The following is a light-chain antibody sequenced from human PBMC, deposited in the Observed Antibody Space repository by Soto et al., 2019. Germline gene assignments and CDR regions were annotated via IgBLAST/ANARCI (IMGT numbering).Light chain of an antibody. CDR1: QSISSY. J-gene: IGKJ1*01. CDR2: AAS. CDR3: QQSYSTPPWT. Sequence: DIQMTQSPSSLSASVGDRVTITCRASQSISSYLNWYQQKPGKAPKLLIYAASSLQSGVPSRFSGGGSGTDFTPTISSLQPEDFATYYCQQSYSTPPWTFGQGTKVEIK. V-gene: IGKV1-39*01.